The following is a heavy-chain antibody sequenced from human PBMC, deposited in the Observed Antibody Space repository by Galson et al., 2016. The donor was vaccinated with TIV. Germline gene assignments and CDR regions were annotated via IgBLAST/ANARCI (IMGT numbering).Heavy chain of an antibody. D-gene: IGHD3-22*01. J-gene: IGHJ3*02. CDR2: ISGSGLST. Sequence: SLRLSCAASGFTSSNFFMYWVRQAPGKGLEWVSSISGSGLSTYYADSVRGRFTISRDKSQNTIHLQMNSLRAGDTAIYYCAKDKSTMIVGSGAFGNWGQGTVVTVSS. CDR3: AKDKSTMIVGSGAFGN. CDR1: GFTSSNFF. V-gene: IGHV3-23*01.